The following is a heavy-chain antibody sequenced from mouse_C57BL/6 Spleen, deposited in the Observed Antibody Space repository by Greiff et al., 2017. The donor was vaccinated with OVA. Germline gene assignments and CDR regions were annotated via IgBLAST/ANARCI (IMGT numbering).Heavy chain of an antibody. D-gene: IGHD1-1*01. CDR3: AREGHYGSSLDY. J-gene: IGHJ2*01. CDR2: IYPGDGDT. Sequence: QVQLQQSGAELVKPGASVKISCKASGYAFSSYWMNWVKQRPGKGLEWIGQIYPGDGDTNYNGKFKGKATLTADKSSSTAYMQLSSLTSEDSAVYFCAREGHYGSSLDYWGQGTTLTVSS. CDR1: GYAFSSYW. V-gene: IGHV1-80*01.